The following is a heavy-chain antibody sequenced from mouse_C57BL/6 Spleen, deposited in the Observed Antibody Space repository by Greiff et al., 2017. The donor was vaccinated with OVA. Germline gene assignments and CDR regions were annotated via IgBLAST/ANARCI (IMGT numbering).Heavy chain of an antibody. CDR3: ARGYYFDY. CDR1: GYTFTGYW. V-gene: IGHV1-9*01. Sequence: VKLQQSGAELMQPGASVKLSCKATGYTFTGYWIEWVKQRPGHGLEWIGEILPGSGSTNYNENFNGKATFTANTSSNIAYMRLSGLATEDSAIYYCARGYYFDYWGQGTTLTVAS. CDR2: ILPGSGST. J-gene: IGHJ2*01.